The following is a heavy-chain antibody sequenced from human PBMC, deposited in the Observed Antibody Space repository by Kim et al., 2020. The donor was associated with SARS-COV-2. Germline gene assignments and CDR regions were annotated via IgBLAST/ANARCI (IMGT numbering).Heavy chain of an antibody. CDR2: IYYSGST. J-gene: IGHJ4*02. CDR3: ARGLVTANPLYFDY. D-gene: IGHD2-21*02. V-gene: IGHV4-59*08. Sequence: SETLSLTCTVSGGSISSYYWSWIRQPPGKGLEWIGYIYYSGSTNYNPSLKSRVTISVDTSKNQFSLKLSSVTAADTAVYYCARGLVTANPLYFDYWGQGTLVTVSS. CDR1: GGSISSYY.